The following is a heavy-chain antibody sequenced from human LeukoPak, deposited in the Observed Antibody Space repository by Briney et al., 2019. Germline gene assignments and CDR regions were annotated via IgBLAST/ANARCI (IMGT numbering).Heavy chain of an antibody. CDR3: ARVAGRLRLTFDI. CDR1: GFTFSSYG. J-gene: IGHJ3*02. D-gene: IGHD4-17*01. CDR2: IRYDGSNK. Sequence: PGGSLRLSCAASGFTFSSYGMHWVRQAPGKGLEWVAFIRYDGSNKYYADSVKGRFTISRDNSKNTLYLQMNSLRAEDTAVYYCARVAGRLRLTFDIWGQGTMVTVSS. V-gene: IGHV3-30*02.